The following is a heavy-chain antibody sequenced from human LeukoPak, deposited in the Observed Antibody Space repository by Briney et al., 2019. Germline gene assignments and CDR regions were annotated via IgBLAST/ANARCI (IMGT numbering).Heavy chain of an antibody. CDR2: ISGSGGST. J-gene: IGHJ3*02. D-gene: IGHD3-22*01. CDR1: GFTFSSYA. Sequence: GGSLRLSCAASGFTFSSYAMSWVRQAPGKGLEWASAISGSGGSTYYADSVKGRFTISRDNSKNTLYLQMNSLRAEDTAVYYCAKAYYDSSGYYPPGAFDIWGQGTMVTVSS. CDR3: AKAYYDSSGYYPPGAFDI. V-gene: IGHV3-23*01.